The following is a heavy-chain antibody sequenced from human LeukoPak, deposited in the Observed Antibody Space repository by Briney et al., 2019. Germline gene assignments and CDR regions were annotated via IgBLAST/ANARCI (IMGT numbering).Heavy chain of an antibody. CDR2: ISGSGGST. CDR1: GFTFSSCA. Sequence: GGSLRLSCAASGFTFSSCAMSWVRQAPGKGLEWVSAISGSGGSTYYADSVKGRFTISRDNSKNTLYLQMNSLRAEDTAVYYCAGPNKYCSSTSCFPWGQGTLVTVSS. D-gene: IGHD2-2*01. J-gene: IGHJ5*02. CDR3: AGPNKYCSSTSCFP. V-gene: IGHV3-23*01.